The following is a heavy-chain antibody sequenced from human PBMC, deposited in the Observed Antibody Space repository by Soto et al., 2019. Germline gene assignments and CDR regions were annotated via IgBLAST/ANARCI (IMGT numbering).Heavy chain of an antibody. J-gene: IGHJ4*02. CDR1: GYTFTNYY. Sequence: QVQLVQSGAEVKKPGASVKVSCKASGYTFTNYYMHWVRQAPGQGLEWMGIIDPSGGSTSYAQKFQGRVTMTRDTSTSTVYMEVSSLRSEDTAVYYCARSHNWRLGQNWGQGTLVTVSP. CDR2: IDPSGGST. CDR3: ARSHNWRLGQN. V-gene: IGHV1-46*01. D-gene: IGHD1-20*01.